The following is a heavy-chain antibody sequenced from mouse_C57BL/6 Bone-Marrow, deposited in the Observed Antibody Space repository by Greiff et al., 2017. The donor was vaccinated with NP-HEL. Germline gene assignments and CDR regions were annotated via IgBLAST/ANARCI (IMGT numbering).Heavy chain of an antibody. J-gene: IGHJ4*01. CDR2: INPNYGTT. D-gene: IGHD2-5*01. V-gene: IGHV1-39*01. Sequence: EVQLQQSGPELVKPGASVKISCKASGYSFTDYNMNWVKQSNGKSLEWIGVINPNYGTTSYNQKFKGKATLTVDQSSSTAYMQLNSLTSEDSAVYYCAGVYSNSVHYAMDYWGQGTSVTVSS. CDR1: GYSFTDYN. CDR3: AGVYSNSVHYAMDY.